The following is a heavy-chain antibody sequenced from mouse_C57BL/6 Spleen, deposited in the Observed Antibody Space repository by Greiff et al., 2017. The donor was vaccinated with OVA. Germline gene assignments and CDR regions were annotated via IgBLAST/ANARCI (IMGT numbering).Heavy chain of an antibody. CDR1: GYTFTDYN. Sequence: EVQLQQSGPELVKPGASVKIPCKASGYTFTDYNMDWVKQSHGKSLEWIGDINPNNGGTIYNQKFKGKATLTVDKSSSTAYMELRSLTSEDTAVYDCARGGRGAWLAYWGQGTLVTVSA. V-gene: IGHV1-18*01. CDR2: INPNNGGT. J-gene: IGHJ3*01. CDR3: ARGGRGAWLAY.